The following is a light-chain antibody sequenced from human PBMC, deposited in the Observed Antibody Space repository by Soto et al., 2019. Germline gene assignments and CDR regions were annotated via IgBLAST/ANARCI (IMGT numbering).Light chain of an antibody. V-gene: IGLV1-47*02. CDR3: AAWYDSLGGSWV. CDR2: AND. Sequence: QSVLTQPPSASGTPGQRVIISCSGRSSNIGSNYVYWFQHLPGTAPKLLIYANDQRPSGVPDRFSGSRSGTSASLAISGLRSEDEADYYCAAWYDSLGGSWVFGGGTKVTVL. CDR1: SSNIGSNY. J-gene: IGLJ3*02.